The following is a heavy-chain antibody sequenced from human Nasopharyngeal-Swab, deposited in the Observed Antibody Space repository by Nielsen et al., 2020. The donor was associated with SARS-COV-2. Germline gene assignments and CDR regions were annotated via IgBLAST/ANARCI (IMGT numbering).Heavy chain of an antibody. CDR2: LSGSGRNT. CDR3: AKGIYGDYLIDY. D-gene: IGHD4-17*01. J-gene: IGHJ4*02. V-gene: IGHV3-23*01. Sequence: GESLKISCVASGFTFSDHDMNWVRQAPGKGLEWFTALSGSGRNTYYANSVEGRFTISRDNSKSTLFLQMNSLRAEDTALYYCAKGIYGDYLIDYWGQGTLVTVSS. CDR1: GFTFSDHD.